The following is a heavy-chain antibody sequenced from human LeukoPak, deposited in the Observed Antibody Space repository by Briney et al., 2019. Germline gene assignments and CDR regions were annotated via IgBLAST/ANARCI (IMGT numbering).Heavy chain of an antibody. J-gene: IGHJ4*02. CDR1: GGSISSSNW. V-gene: IGHV4-4*02. CDR2: IYHSGST. CDR3: ASCYEDYYDSSGYYYVSYFDY. D-gene: IGHD3-22*01. Sequence: PSETLSLTCAVSGGSISSSNWWSWVRQPPGKGLEWIGEIYHSGSTNYNPSLKSRVTISVDKSKNQFSLKLSSVTAADTAVYYCASCYEDYYDSSGYYYVSYFDYWGQGTLVTVSS.